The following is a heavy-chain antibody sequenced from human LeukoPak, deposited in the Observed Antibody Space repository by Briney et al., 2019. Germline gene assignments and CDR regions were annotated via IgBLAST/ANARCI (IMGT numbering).Heavy chain of an antibody. V-gene: IGHV4-30-2*01. CDR2: IYHSGST. CDR3: ARVDTAMVTVDY. J-gene: IGHJ4*02. Sequence: PSETLSLTCAVSGGSISSGGYSWSWIRQPPGKGLEWIGYIYHSGSTYYNPSLKSRATISVDRSKDQFSLKLSSVTAADTAVYYCARVDTAMVTVDYWGQGTLVTVPS. CDR1: GGSISSGGYS. D-gene: IGHD5-18*01.